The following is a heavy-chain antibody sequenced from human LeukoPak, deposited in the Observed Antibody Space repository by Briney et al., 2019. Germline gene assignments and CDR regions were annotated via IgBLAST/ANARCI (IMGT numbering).Heavy chain of an antibody. Sequence: GGSLRLSCAASGFTFSSYGMHWVRQAPGKGLEWVAVISYDGSNKYYADSVKGRFTISRDNSKNTLYLQMNSLRAEDTAVYYCAKDPLKRFGAAEGFLDYWGEGPVVTVP. V-gene: IGHV3-30*18. CDR1: GFTFSSYG. CDR3: AKDPLKRFGAAEGFLDY. J-gene: IGHJ4*02. CDR2: ISYDGSNK. D-gene: IGHD3-10*01.